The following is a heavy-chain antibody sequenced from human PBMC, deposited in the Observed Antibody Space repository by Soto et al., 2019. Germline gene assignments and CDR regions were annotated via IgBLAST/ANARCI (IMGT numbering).Heavy chain of an antibody. CDR2: IIPIFGTA. V-gene: IGHV1-69*13. CDR1: GGTFSSYA. CDR3: ARGLLWSGYSEHFVYYYYGMDV. J-gene: IGHJ6*02. D-gene: IGHD3-3*01. Sequence: GASVKVSCKASGGTFSSYAISWVRQAPGQGLEWMGGIIPIFGTANYAQKFQGRVTITADESTSTAYMELSSLRSEDTAVYYCARGLLWSGYSEHFVYYYYGMDVWGQGTTVTVSS.